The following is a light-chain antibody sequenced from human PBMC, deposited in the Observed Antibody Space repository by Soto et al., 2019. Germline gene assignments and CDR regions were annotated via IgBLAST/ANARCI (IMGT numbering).Light chain of an antibody. J-gene: IGKJ4*01. CDR1: QSVSNN. CDR3: QQYNNWPLT. CDR2: DAS. V-gene: IGKV3-15*01. Sequence: EIVMTQSPATLSVSPGERATLSCRASQSVSNNLAWYQQTPGQAPGLLFYDASTRATGIPARFSGSGSGTEFTLTISSLQSEDFAVYYCQQYNNWPLTFGGGTKVEIK.